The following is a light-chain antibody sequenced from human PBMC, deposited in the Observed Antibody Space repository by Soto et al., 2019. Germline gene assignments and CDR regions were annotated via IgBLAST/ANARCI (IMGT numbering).Light chain of an antibody. CDR2: EVS. CDR1: SGDVGRYNY. CDR3: SSFASGSTLYV. J-gene: IGLJ1*01. Sequence: QSVLTQPASVSGSPGQSITISCTGSSGDVGRYNYVSWYQHHPGKAPKLMIYEVSNRPSGVSNRFSGSKSGNTASLTISGLQAEDEADYHCSSFASGSTLYVFXTGTKVTVL. V-gene: IGLV2-14*01.